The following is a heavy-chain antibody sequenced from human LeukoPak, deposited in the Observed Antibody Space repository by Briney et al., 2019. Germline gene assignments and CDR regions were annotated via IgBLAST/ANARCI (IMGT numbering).Heavy chain of an antibody. CDR3: ARDGLGVAYCGGDCYNPPFDY. D-gene: IGHD2-21*02. V-gene: IGHV3-7*01. J-gene: IGHJ4*02. Sequence: PGGSLRLSCAASGFTFSSYAMHWVRQAPGKGLEWVANIKQDGSEKYYVDSVKGRFTISRDNAKNSLYLQMNSLRAEDTAVYYCARDGLGVAYCGGDCYNPPFDYWGQGTLVTVSS. CDR2: IKQDGSEK. CDR1: GFTFSSYA.